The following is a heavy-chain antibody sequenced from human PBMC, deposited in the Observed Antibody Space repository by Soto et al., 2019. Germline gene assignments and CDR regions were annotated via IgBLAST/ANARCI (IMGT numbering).Heavy chain of an antibody. V-gene: IGHV4-34*01. D-gene: IGHD1-26*01. CDR3: ARLRPEGVGRSLYYFDY. CDR1: GGSFSGYY. Sequence: QVQLQQWGAGLLKPSETLSLTCAVYGGSFSGYYWSWIRQPPGKGLEWIGEINHSGSTNYNPSLKSRVTISVDTSKNQFSLKLSSVTAADTAVYYCARLRPEGVGRSLYYFDYWGQGTLVTVSS. CDR2: INHSGST. J-gene: IGHJ4*02.